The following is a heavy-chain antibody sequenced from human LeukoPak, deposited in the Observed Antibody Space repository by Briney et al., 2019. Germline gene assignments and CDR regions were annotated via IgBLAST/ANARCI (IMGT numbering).Heavy chain of an antibody. V-gene: IGHV3-30*02. D-gene: IGHD6-13*01. CDR1: GFTFSSYG. Sequence: GGSLRLSCAASGFTFSSYGMHWVRQAPGKGLEWVTFIRDDGSFKYYADSVKGRFTISRDNSKNTLYVQMNSLRAEDTAVYYCAKDEGIAAAGTEWFDPWGQGTLVTVSS. J-gene: IGHJ5*02. CDR3: AKDEGIAAAGTEWFDP. CDR2: IRDDGSFK.